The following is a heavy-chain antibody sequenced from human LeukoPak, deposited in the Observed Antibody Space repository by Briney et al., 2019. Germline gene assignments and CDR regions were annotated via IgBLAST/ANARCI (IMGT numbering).Heavy chain of an antibody. J-gene: IGHJ4*02. D-gene: IGHD3-22*01. CDR1: GFTFSSYG. V-gene: IGHV3-33*01. CDR2: IWYDGSNK. CDR3: ARVGKRRADSSGYYAYYFDY. Sequence: GGSLRLSCAASGFTFSSYGMHWVRQAPGKGLEWVAVIWYDGSNKYYADSVKGRFTISRDNSKNTLYLQMNSLRAEDTAVYYCARVGKRRADSSGYYAYYFDYWGQGTLVTVSS.